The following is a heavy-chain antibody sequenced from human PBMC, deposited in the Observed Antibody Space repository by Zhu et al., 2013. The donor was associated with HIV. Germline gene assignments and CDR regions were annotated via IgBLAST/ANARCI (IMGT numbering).Heavy chain of an antibody. V-gene: IGHV1-46*01. CDR2: VDPSSGAA. Sequence: QVQLVQSGAEARRPGASVKVSCKTSGYTFTSNYIHWVRQVPGQGPEWLGIVDPSSGAAKYAQKFQGRVTMTRDTSTRTVFVELRGLKSDDTATYYCARDYFYERSGAGYYWGQGTLVTVSS. CDR3: ARDYFYERSGAGYY. D-gene: IGHD3-22*01. J-gene: IGHJ4*02. CDR1: GYTFTSNY.